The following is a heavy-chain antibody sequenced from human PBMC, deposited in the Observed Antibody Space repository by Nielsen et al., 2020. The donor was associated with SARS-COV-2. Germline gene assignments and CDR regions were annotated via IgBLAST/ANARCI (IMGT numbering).Heavy chain of an antibody. Sequence: GESLKISCAASGFTVSSNYMSWVRQAPGKGLEWVSVIYSGGSTYYADSVKGRFTISRDNSKNTLYLQMNSLRAEDTAVYYCATDYYDSSGYYGHYWGQGTLVTVSS. J-gene: IGHJ4*02. CDR1: GFTVSSNY. CDR3: ATDYYDSSGYYGHY. D-gene: IGHD3-22*01. CDR2: IYSGGST. V-gene: IGHV3-53*05.